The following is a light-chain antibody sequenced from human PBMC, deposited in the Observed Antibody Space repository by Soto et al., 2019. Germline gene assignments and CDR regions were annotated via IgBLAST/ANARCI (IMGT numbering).Light chain of an antibody. V-gene: IGKV3-20*01. Sequence: EVVMTQSPATLSVSPGERATLSCRASQSVTSNYLAWYQQKPGQAPRLLIYGISTRATGVPDRLSGSGSGTDFTLTISRLEPEDFAVYYCQQYTDWPLTFGQATK. J-gene: IGKJ1*01. CDR3: QQYTDWPLT. CDR1: QSVTSNY. CDR2: GIS.